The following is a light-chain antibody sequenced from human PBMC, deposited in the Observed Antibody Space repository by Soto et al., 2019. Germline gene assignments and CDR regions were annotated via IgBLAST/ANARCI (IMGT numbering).Light chain of an antibody. CDR1: QSVSSN. CDR2: GAS. Sequence: IVVTKSPARLSVSAGERATLSCRASQSVSSNLAWYQQKPGQAPRLLIYGASTRATGIPARFSGSGSGTEFTLTISSLQSEDFAVYYCQQYNNWPRTFGQGTKVDIK. V-gene: IGKV3-15*01. J-gene: IGKJ1*01. CDR3: QQYNNWPRT.